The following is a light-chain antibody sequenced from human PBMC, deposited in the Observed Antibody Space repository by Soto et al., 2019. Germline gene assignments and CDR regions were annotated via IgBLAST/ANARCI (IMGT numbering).Light chain of an antibody. V-gene: IGKV3-11*01. Sequence: EIVLAQSPATLSLSPGERATLSCRASQSISTYLAWYQQSPGQAPRLLIYDASIRATGIPGRFSGSGSGTDFTLTISSLEPDDFAVYYCQQRTIWPTFGGGTKVEIK. J-gene: IGKJ4*01. CDR2: DAS. CDR3: QQRTIWPT. CDR1: QSISTY.